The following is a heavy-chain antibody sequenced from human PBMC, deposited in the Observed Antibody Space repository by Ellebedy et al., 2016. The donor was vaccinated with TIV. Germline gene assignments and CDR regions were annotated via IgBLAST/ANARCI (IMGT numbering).Heavy chain of an antibody. CDR3: ARIGSYSVRD. D-gene: IGHD2-15*01. CDR1: GASITNYY. J-gene: IGHJ4*02. V-gene: IGHV4-59*01. Sequence: GSLRLSXTVSGASITNYYWSWIRQPPGKGLEWLGCFSYIGSTNYNPSLGSRVTISVDTSKNQFSLKLNSVTAADTAVYYCARIGSYSVRDWGQGTLVTVSS. CDR2: FSYIGST.